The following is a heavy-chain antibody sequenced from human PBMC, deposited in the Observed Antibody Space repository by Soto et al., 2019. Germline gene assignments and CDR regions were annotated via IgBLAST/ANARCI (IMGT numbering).Heavy chain of an antibody. CDR1: GYTFTSYA. CDR3: ARDQGSSWYFLFGY. J-gene: IGHJ4*02. D-gene: IGHD6-13*01. Sequence: QVQLVQSGAEVKKPGASVKVSCKASGYTFTSYAMHWVRQAPGQRLEWTGWINAGNGNTKYSQKFQGRVAITRDTSASTAYMELSSLRSEDTAVYYCARDQGSSWYFLFGYWGQGTLVTVSS. V-gene: IGHV1-3*01. CDR2: INAGNGNT.